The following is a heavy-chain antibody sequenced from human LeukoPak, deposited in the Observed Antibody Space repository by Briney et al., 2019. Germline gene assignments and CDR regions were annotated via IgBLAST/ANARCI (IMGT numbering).Heavy chain of an antibody. CDR3: ARHLSGVTGYTYGRGIDY. CDR2: ISSGSSAI. Sequence: PGGSLRLSCEASGFTFTTYSMTWVRQAPGKGLEWVSIISSGSSAIFSADALKGRFTISRDNAKKSLYLQMNSLRAEDTAVYYCARHLSGVTGYTYGRGIDYWGQGTLVTVSS. CDR1: GFTFTTYS. V-gene: IGHV3-21*01. D-gene: IGHD5-18*01. J-gene: IGHJ4*02.